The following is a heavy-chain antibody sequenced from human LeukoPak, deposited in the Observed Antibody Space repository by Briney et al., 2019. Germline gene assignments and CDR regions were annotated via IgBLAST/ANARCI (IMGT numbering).Heavy chain of an antibody. CDR2: INPNSGGT. Sequence: ASVKVSCKASGYTFTGYYMHWVRQAPGQGLEWMGWINPNSGGTNYAQKFQGRVTMTRDTSISTAYMELSRLRSDDTAVYYCARDHPSRIAAAGTPDLDYWGQGTLVTVSS. CDR1: GYTFTGYY. V-gene: IGHV1-2*02. D-gene: IGHD6-13*01. CDR3: ARDHPSRIAAAGTPDLDY. J-gene: IGHJ4*02.